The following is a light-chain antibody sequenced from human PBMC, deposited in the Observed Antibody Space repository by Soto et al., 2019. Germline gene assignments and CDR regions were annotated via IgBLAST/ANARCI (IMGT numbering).Light chain of an antibody. CDR2: GAS. V-gene: IGKV3-20*01. CDR1: QSVSRSY. CDR3: PQYGRSPRT. J-gene: IGKJ1*01. Sequence: EIVLTQSPGTLSLSPGERATLSCRASQSVSRSYLAWYQQKPGQAPRLLIYGASSRATGIPDRFSGSGSGTDFTLTISRLEPEGFAVYYCPQYGRSPRTFGQGTKVEIK.